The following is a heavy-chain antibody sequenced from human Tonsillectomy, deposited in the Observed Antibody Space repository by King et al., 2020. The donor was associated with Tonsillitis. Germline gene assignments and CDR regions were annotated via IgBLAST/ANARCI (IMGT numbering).Heavy chain of an antibody. CDR1: GFTFSSYS. V-gene: IGHV3-21*01. CDR3: ARSLDDLWSGGWFDP. J-gene: IGHJ5*02. D-gene: IGHD3-3*01. CDR2: ISTSGSYV. Sequence: VQLVESGGGLVKPGGSLRLSCAASGFTFSSYSMNWGRQAPGKGLEWVSSISTSGSYVYYADSGKGRFTISRDNPKNPLYLQMDSLRAADTAVYYCARSLDDLWSGGWFDPWGQGTLVTVSS.